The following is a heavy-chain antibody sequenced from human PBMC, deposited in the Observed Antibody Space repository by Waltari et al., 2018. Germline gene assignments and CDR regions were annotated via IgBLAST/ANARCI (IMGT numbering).Heavy chain of an antibody. CDR2: INHSGST. CDR1: GGSFSGSY. CDR3: ARAGPGVDIVVVVAARRHFDY. J-gene: IGHJ4*02. V-gene: IGHV4-34*01. D-gene: IGHD2-15*01. Sequence: QVQLQQWGAGLLKPSETLSLTCAVYGGSFSGSYWSWIRQPPGKGLGWIGEINHSGSTNYNTSLKSRVTISVDTSKNQFSLKLSSVTAADTAVYYCARAGPGVDIVVVVAARRHFDYWGQGTLVTVSS.